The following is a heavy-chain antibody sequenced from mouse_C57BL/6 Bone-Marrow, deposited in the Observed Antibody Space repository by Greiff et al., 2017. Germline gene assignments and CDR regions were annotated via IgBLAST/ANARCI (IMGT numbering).Heavy chain of an antibody. J-gene: IGHJ4*01. CDR2: IDPENGDT. D-gene: IGHD1-1*01. Sequence: VQLKESGAELVRPGASVKLSCTASGFNIKDDYMPWVKQRPEQGLEWIGWIDPENGDTEYASKFQGKATITADTSSNTAYLQLSSLTSEDTAVYYCTFYYGYAMDYWGQGTSVTVSS. CDR3: TFYYGYAMDY. V-gene: IGHV14-4*01. CDR1: GFNIKDDY.